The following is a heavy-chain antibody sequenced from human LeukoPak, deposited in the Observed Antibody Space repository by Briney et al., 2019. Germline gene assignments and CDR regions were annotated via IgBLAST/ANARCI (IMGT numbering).Heavy chain of an antibody. Sequence: PGGSLRLSCATSGFTFSSYWMSWVRQAPGKGLEWVASIKQDGSEKFYVDSVKGRFTISRDNSKNMLYLQMNSLRAEDTAVYYCATYGSGTNYRKGFDYWGQGTLVTVSS. V-gene: IGHV3-7*03. D-gene: IGHD3-10*01. CDR2: IKQDGSEK. CDR1: GFTFSSYW. J-gene: IGHJ4*02. CDR3: ATYGSGTNYRKGFDY.